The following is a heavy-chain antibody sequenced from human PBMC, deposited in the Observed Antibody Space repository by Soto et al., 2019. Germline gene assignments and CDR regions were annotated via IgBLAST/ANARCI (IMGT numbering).Heavy chain of an antibody. D-gene: IGHD5-18*01. V-gene: IGHV3-23*01. CDR2: ISGSGGST. CDR1: GFTFSSYA. CDR3: AKDGLNSYGNYYYYGMDV. Sequence: GGSLRLSCAASGFTFSSYAMSWVRQAPGKGLEWVSAISGSGGSTYYADSVKGRFTISRDNSKNTLYLQMNSLRAEDTAVYYCAKDGLNSYGNYYYYGMDVWGQGTTVTVSS. J-gene: IGHJ6*02.